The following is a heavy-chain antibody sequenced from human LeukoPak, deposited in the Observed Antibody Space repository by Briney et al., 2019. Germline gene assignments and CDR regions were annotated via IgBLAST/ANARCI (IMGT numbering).Heavy chain of an antibody. J-gene: IGHJ4*02. V-gene: IGHV3-30*18. CDR2: ISYDGSNK. CDR3: AKLWDIVVVVAANYFDY. Sequence: GRSLRLSCAASGFTFSSYGMHWVRQAPGKGLEWVAVISYDGSNKYYADSVKGRFTISRDNSKNTLYLQMNSLRAEDTAVYYCAKLWDIVVVVAANYFDYWGQGTLVTVSS. D-gene: IGHD2-15*01. CDR1: GFTFSSYG.